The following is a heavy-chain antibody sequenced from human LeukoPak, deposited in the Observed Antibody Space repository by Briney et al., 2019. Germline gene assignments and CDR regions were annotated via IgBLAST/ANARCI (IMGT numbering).Heavy chain of an antibody. CDR3: ARDGEAYDSSGYYD. J-gene: IGHJ4*02. V-gene: IGHV4-59*11. Sequence: SETLSLTCTVSGGSISSHYWSWIRQPPGKGLEWIGNIYYSGSTNYNPSLKSRVTISVDTSKNQFSLKLSSVTAADTAVYYCARDGEAYDSSGYYDWGQGTLVTVSS. CDR1: GGSISSHY. CDR2: IYYSGST. D-gene: IGHD3-22*01.